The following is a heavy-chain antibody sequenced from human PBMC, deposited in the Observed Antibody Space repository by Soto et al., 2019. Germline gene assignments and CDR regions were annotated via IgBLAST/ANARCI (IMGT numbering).Heavy chain of an antibody. J-gene: IGHJ6*02. V-gene: IGHV4-59*02. D-gene: IGHD2-8*01. CDR2: AHYSGST. CDR1: VGSVSHYY. CDR3: VRDERRYCTSGTYYGTDV. Sequence: SETLSLTCTVSVGSVSHYYWSWVRQSPGKGLEWIGYAHYSGSTDYNPSLKSRVTMSADTSKNQVSLKMNSVTAADTAVYYCVRDERRYCTSGTYYGTDVWGQGTTVTVSS.